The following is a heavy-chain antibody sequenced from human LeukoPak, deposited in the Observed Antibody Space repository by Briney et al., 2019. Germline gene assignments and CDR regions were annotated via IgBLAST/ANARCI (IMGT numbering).Heavy chain of an antibody. V-gene: IGHV3-30*18. CDR1: GFTFSSYG. CDR3: AKRAAGRYFDWLFDY. Sequence: GGSLRLSCAASGFTFSSYGMHWVRQAPGKGLEWVAVISYDGSNKYYADSVKGRFTISRDNSKNTLYLQMNSLRAEDTAVYYCAKRAAGRYFDWLFDYWGQGTLVTVSS. CDR2: ISYDGSNK. D-gene: IGHD3-9*01. J-gene: IGHJ4*02.